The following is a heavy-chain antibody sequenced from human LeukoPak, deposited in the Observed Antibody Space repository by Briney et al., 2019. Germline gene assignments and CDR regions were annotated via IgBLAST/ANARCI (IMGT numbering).Heavy chain of an antibody. CDR2: MNPNSGNT. D-gene: IGHD3-9*01. J-gene: IGHJ5*02. V-gene: IGHV1-8*01. Sequence: ASVKVSCKASGYTFTSYDINWVRQATGQGLEWMGWMNPNSGNTAYAQKFQGRVTLTRNTSISTAYMELNSLRSEDTAVYYCASDYYDILTGDPYNWFDPWGQGTLVTVSS. CDR1: GYTFTSYD. CDR3: ASDYYDILTGDPYNWFDP.